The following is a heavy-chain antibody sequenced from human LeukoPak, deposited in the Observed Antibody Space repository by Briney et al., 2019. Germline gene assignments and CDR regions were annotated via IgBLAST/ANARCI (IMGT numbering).Heavy chain of an antibody. J-gene: IGHJ4*02. V-gene: IGHV4-4*07. CDR1: GGSISNYY. CDR3: ARTPRKSGSYCFDY. CDR2: IYTSGST. D-gene: IGHD1-26*01. Sequence: PSETPSLTCTVSGGSISNYYWSWIRQPAGKGLEWIGRIYTSGSTNYNPSLKSRVTMSVDTSKNQFSLKLSSVTAADTAVYYCARTPRKSGSYCFDYWGQGTLVTVSS.